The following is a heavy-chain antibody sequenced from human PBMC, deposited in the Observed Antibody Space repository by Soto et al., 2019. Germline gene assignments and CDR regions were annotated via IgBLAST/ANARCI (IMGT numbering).Heavy chain of an antibody. D-gene: IGHD6-19*01. Sequence: ASVKVSCKASGYTFTSYSMHWVRQAPGQRLEWMGWINVGNGNTKYSQKFQGRVTITTDTSASTAYMELSSLTSEDTAVYYCARERWGSGSRWFDPWGQGTLVTISS. J-gene: IGHJ5*02. CDR3: ARERWGSGSRWFDP. CDR1: GYTFTSYS. CDR2: INVGNGNT. V-gene: IGHV1-3*01.